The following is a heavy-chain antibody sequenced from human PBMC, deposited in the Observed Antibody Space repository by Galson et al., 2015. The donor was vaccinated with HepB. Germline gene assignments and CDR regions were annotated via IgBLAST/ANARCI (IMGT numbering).Heavy chain of an antibody. J-gene: IGHJ6*02. CDR1: GFPFSSYE. V-gene: IGHV3-48*03. D-gene: IGHD6-19*01. Sequence: SLRLSCAASGFPFSSYEMNWVRQAPGKGLEWVSYISSSGSTIYYADSVRGRFTISRDNAKNSLYLQMNSLRAEDTAVYYCAREHSSGWYYYGMDVWGQGTTVTVSS. CDR3: AREHSSGWYYYGMDV. CDR2: ISSSGSTI.